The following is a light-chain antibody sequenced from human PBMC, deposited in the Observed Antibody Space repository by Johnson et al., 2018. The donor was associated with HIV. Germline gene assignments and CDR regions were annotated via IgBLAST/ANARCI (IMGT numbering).Light chain of an antibody. CDR2: DNN. CDR1: SSNIGNNY. J-gene: IGLJ1*01. CDR3: GTWDSSLSAEV. Sequence: QSVLTQPPSVSAAPGQKVTISCSGSSSNIGNNYVSWYQQLPGTAPKLLIYDNNKRPSGIPDRFSGSKSGTSATLGITGLQTGDEAYYYCGTWDSSLSAEVFGTGTNVTVL. V-gene: IGLV1-51*01.